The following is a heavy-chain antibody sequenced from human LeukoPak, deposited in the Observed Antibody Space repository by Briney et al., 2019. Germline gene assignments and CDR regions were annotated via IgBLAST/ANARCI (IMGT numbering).Heavy chain of an antibody. D-gene: IGHD3-22*01. V-gene: IGHV1-69*05. CDR3: ARDYDSSGYYVDYMDV. Sequence: ASVKVSCKASGGTFSSYAISWVRQAPGQGLEWMGGIIPIFGTANYAQKFQGRVTITTDESTSTAYMELSSLRSEDTAVYYCARDYDSSGYYVDYMDVWGKGTTVTVSS. CDR1: GGTFSSYA. J-gene: IGHJ6*03. CDR2: IIPIFGTA.